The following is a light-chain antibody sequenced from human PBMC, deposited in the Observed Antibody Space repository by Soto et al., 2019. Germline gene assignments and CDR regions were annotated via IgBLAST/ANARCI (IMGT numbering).Light chain of an antibody. CDR2: NVS. Sequence: DVVLTQSPLSLAVTPVQPASISCRSSQSLVYSDGNTYLNWFQHRPGQSPRRVIYNVSKRDSGVNEKFSGSGSGTDFTVQISRVEAEAVGVYYFMKRTPWPPVTFNQGTRLETK. CDR3: MKRTPWPPVT. J-gene: IGKJ5*01. CDR1: QSLVYSDGNTY. V-gene: IGKV2-30*01.